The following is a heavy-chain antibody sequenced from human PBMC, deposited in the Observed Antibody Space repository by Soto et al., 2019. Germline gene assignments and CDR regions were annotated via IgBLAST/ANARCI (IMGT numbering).Heavy chain of an antibody. V-gene: IGHV1-69*06. D-gene: IGHD3-3*01. J-gene: IGHJ4*02. Sequence: QERLVQSGAEVRKPGSSVKVSCKVTGGTSTSYAINWVRQAPGQGLEWMGGIVPIFGTAKYAQKFQGRVTITPETPTNMSDMELRSLGPDVTAVYDYNRGTYYDFWCVYLWGQGTLVPVSS. CDR3: NRGTYYDFWCVYL. CDR1: GGTSTSYA. CDR2: IVPIFGTA.